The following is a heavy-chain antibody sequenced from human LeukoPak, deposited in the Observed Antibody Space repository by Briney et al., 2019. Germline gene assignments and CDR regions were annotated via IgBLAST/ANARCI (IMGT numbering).Heavy chain of an antibody. D-gene: IGHD6-19*01. V-gene: IGHV3-23*01. CDR3: ARDTGSGDAFDI. Sequence: GGSLRLSCAASGFTFSSYAMSWVRQAPGKGLEWVSAISGSGGSTYYADSVKGRFTISRDNAKNSLYLQMNSLRAEDTAVYYCARDTGSGDAFDIWGQGTMVTVSS. CDR1: GFTFSSYA. J-gene: IGHJ3*02. CDR2: ISGSGGST.